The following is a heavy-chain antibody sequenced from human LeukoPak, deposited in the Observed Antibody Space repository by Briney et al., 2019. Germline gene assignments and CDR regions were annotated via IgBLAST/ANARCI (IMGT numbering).Heavy chain of an antibody. CDR2: IYPGDSDT. CDR1: GCTFTTYW. J-gene: IGHJ4*02. D-gene: IGHD1-1*01. V-gene: IGHV5-51*01. Sequence: LGESLKISCKGSGCTFTTYWIAWVRQMPVKGLEWMASIYPGDSDTKYSPSFQGQISVSLDKSTSTAYLQWNSLQASDTAMYYCARRLTTEETFVYWGQGTLVTVSS. CDR3: ARRLTTEETFVY.